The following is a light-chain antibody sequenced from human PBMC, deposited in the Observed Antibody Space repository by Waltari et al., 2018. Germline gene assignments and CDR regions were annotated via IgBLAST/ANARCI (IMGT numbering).Light chain of an antibody. CDR3: CSYAGSRTPWV. J-gene: IGLJ3*02. V-gene: IGLV2-23*01. CDR2: EGS. CDR1: SSDVGNYNF. Sequence: QSALTQPASVSGSPGQSITISCTGSSSDVGNYNFVSWYQQHTDEAPKLVSYEGSKRPSGISIRFSGSKAGNTASLTISRLQAEDEADYYCCSYAGSRTPWVFGGGTRVTVL.